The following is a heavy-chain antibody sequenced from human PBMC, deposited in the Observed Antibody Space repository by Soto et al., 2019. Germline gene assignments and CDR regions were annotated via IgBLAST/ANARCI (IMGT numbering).Heavy chain of an antibody. V-gene: IGHV3-30*18. CDR3: AKDTYYHDSSGYYIFDY. CDR1: GFTFSSYG. CDR2: ISYDGTNE. Sequence: QVQLVESGGGVVQPGRSLRLSCAASGFTFSSYGMHWVRQAPGKGLEWVAVISYDGTNENYADSVKGRFTISRDNSKNTLQLQMNSLRAEDTVVYYCAKDTYYHDSSGYYIFDYWGQGTLVTVSS. J-gene: IGHJ4*02. D-gene: IGHD3-22*01.